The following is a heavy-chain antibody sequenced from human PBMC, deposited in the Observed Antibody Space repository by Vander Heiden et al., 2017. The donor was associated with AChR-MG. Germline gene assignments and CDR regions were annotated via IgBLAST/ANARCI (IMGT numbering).Heavy chain of an antibody. V-gene: IGHV4-59*11. CDR2: IYYSGSS. CDR3: ARVGDVLTGYYPYYFDS. J-gene: IGHJ4*02. Sequence: QVHLQESGPGLVKPSETLSLTCTVSSGSIRSHFWSWVRQPPGQGLEWIGHIYYSGSSTYNPSLKSRVTISVDTSKNQFSLKLSSVTAADTALYYCARVGDVLTGYYPYYFDSWGQGTLVTVSS. CDR1: SGSIRSHF. D-gene: IGHD3-9*01.